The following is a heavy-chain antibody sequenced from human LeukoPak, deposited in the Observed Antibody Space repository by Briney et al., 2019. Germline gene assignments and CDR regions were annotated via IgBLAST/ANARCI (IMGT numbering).Heavy chain of an antibody. CDR3: ARERYCSSTSCYDYYYYGMDV. V-gene: IGHV4-34*01. CDR1: GFTFSSYW. CDR2: INHSGST. Sequence: GSLILSCAASGFTFSSYWMSWVRQAPGKGLEWIGEINHSGSTNYNPSLKSRVTISVDTSKNQFSLKLSSVTAADTAVYYCARERYCSSTSCYDYYYYGMDVWGQGTTVTVSS. J-gene: IGHJ6*02. D-gene: IGHD2-2*01.